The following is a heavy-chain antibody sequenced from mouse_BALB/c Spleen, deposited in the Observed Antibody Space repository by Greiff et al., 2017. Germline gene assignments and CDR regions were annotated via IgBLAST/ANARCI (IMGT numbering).Heavy chain of an antibody. D-gene: IGHD1-1*01. CDR3: ARSLFITTVVATYYYAMDY. CDR2: ISSGSSTI. CDR1: GFTFSSFG. J-gene: IGHJ4*01. V-gene: IGHV5-17*02. Sequence: EVNVVESGGGLVQPGGSRKLSCAASGFTFSSFGMHWVRQAPEKGLEWVAYISSGSSTIYYADTVKGRFTISRDNPKNTLFLQMTSLRSEDTAMYYCARSLFITTVVATYYYAMDYWGQGTSVTVSS.